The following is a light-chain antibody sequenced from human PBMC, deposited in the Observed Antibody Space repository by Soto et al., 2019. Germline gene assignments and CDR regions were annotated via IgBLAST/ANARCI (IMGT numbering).Light chain of an antibody. V-gene: IGKV3-20*01. J-gene: IGKJ1*01. CDR2: GAS. Sequence: EIVLTQSPGTLSLSPGETGTLSCTASQSVSDFYLAWYQQKPGQAPRLLIYGASSRATGIPDRFSGSGSGTEFTLTISRLEPEDFAVYYCQQYGNSPVTFGQGTKVEIK. CDR3: QQYGNSPVT. CDR1: QSVSDFY.